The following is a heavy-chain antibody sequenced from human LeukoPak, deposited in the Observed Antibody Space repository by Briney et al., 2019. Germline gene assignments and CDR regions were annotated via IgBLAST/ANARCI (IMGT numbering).Heavy chain of an antibody. Sequence: QAGGSLRLSCAASGFTFSTYAMSCVRQAPGKGLEWVSGISVSGGGTYYADSVKGRFTISRDNSRNTLYLQMSSLRVEDTAIYYCAKEASSGPLDYWGQGTLVTVSS. CDR1: GFTFSTYA. J-gene: IGHJ4*02. CDR2: ISVSGGGT. CDR3: AKEASSGPLDY. V-gene: IGHV3-23*01. D-gene: IGHD2-15*01.